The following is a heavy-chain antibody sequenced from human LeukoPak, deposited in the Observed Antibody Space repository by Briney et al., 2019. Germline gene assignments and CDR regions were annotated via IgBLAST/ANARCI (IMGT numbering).Heavy chain of an antibody. CDR1: GYTFTSYA. D-gene: IGHD3-9*01. CDR2: INTNTGNP. V-gene: IGHV7-4-1*02. J-gene: IGHJ6*03. Sequence: ASVKVSCKASGYTFTSYAMNWVRQAPGQGLEWMGWINTNTGNPTYAQGFTGRFVFSLDTSVSTAYLQISSLKAEDTAVYYCARYGSPIHYYYMDVRGKGTTVTVSS. CDR3: ARYGSPIHYYYMDV.